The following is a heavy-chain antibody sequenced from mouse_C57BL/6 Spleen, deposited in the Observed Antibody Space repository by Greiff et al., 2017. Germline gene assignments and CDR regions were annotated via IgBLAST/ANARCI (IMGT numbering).Heavy chain of an antibody. Sequence: QVQLQQPGAELVKPGASVTLSCKASGYTFTSYWMHWVKQRPGRGLEWIGRIDPNSGGTTYNEKFKSKATLTVDKPSSTAYMQLSSLTSEDSAVYYCAIGGYSGSSPWYFDVWGTGTTVTVSS. CDR1: GYTFTSYW. D-gene: IGHD1-1*01. CDR3: AIGGYSGSSPWYFDV. V-gene: IGHV1-72*01. CDR2: IDPNSGGT. J-gene: IGHJ1*03.